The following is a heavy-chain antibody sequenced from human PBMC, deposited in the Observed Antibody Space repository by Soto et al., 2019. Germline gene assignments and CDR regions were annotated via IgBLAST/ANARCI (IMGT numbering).Heavy chain of an antibody. CDR1: GYTFTDYW. CDR3: ARPISKFPYYFSAMDV. Sequence: GASLKISCKGSGYTFTDYWIGWVRQLPGKGLEWMGIIYPGDSDNRYSASFQGHVTITVDKSTSTAYLQLNTLKASDPAMYYCARPISKFPYYFSAMDVWCPGTSVTVYS. V-gene: IGHV5-51*01. J-gene: IGHJ6*02. CDR2: IYPGDSDN. D-gene: IGHD4-4*01.